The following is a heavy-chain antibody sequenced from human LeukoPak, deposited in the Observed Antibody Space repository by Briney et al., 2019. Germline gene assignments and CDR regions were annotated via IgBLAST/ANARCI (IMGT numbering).Heavy chain of an antibody. Sequence: ASVKVSCKASGYTFTSYYMHWVRQAPGQGLEWMGIIKPSGGSTSYAQKFQGRVTMTRDTSTSTVYMELSSLRSEDTAVYYCARSGTSSTSLTNWFDPWGQGTLVTVSS. CDR2: IKPSGGST. CDR1: GYTFTSYY. CDR3: ARSGTSSTSLTNWFDP. J-gene: IGHJ5*02. V-gene: IGHV1-46*01. D-gene: IGHD2-2*01.